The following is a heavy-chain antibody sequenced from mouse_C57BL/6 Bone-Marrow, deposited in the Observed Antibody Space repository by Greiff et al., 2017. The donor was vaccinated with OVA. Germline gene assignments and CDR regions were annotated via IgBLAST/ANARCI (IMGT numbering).Heavy chain of an antibody. CDR1: GYTFTDHT. D-gene: IGHD3-2*02. CDR3: ARCLRPYWYFDV. J-gene: IGHJ1*03. V-gene: IGHV1-78*01. CDR2: IYPRDGST. Sequence: VQLQQSAAELVKPGASVKISCKVSGYTFTDHTIHWLKQRPEQGLEWIGYIYPRDGSTKYNEKFKGKATLTADKSSSTAYMQLNSLTSEDSAVYCCARCLRPYWYFDVWGTGTTVTVSS.